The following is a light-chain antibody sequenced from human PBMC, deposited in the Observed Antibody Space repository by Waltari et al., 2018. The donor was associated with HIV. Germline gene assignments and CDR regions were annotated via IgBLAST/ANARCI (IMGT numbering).Light chain of an antibody. CDR1: TSNIGENY. V-gene: IGLV1-51*01. CDR2: GND. CDR3: ETWENSLSAGV. J-gene: IGLJ3*02. Sequence: QSVLTHPPSVSAVPGQKVTISCSGRTSNIGENYVSWYQQLPGTAPKLLIYGNDKRPSGIPDRFSGSKSGTSATLDITGVQSGDGADYYCETWENSLSAGVFGGGTKLTVL.